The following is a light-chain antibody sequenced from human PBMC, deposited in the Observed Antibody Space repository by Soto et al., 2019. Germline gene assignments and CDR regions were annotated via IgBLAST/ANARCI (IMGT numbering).Light chain of an antibody. CDR3: QQYGSSGT. Sequence: EIVMTQFPVNLSASPGESATLSCRASQSVDNNVAWYQQKPGQAPRLLIVGSFARATGIPDRFSGSGSGTDFTLTISRLEPEDFAVYYCQQYGSSGTFGQGTKVDIK. V-gene: IGKV3-20*01. CDR2: GSF. CDR1: QSVDNN. J-gene: IGKJ1*01.